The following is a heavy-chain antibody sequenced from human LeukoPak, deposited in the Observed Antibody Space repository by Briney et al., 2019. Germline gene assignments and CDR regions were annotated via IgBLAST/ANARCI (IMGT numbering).Heavy chain of an antibody. CDR3: ASTSSWYEPIDD. Sequence: GGSLRLSCAASGFTFSSYGMHWARHAPGEGLERVAVLWYDGSNKYYADSVKGRFTISRDNSKNTLYLQMNSLRSEDTAVYYCASTSSWYEPIDDWGEGTLVTVSS. J-gene: IGHJ4*02. D-gene: IGHD6-13*01. V-gene: IGHV3-33*01. CDR2: LWYDGSNK. CDR1: GFTFSSYG.